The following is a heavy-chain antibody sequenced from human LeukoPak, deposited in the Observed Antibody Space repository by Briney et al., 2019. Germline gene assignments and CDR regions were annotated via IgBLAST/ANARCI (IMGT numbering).Heavy chain of an antibody. J-gene: IGHJ4*02. V-gene: IGHV4-4*02. CDR3: ARWDYSNSFDY. Sequence: GSLRLSCAASGFTFSSYAMSWVRQAPGKGLEWIGEIYHSGSTNYNPSLKSRVTISVDKSKNQFSLKLSSVTAADTAVYYCARWDYSNSFDYWGQGTLVTVSS. CDR2: IYHSGST. D-gene: IGHD4-11*01. CDR1: GFTFSSYAM.